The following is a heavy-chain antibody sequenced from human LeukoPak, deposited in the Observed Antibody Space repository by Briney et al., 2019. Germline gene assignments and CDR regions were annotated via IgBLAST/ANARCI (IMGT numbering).Heavy chain of an antibody. Sequence: SETLSLTCAVYGGSFSGYYWSWIRQPPGKGLEWIGTIDNSGSAYYNPSLKSRVTISVDTSKDQLSLKVTSVTAADTAVYYCARPPGIAAAWFYPWGQGTLVTVSS. J-gene: IGHJ5*02. CDR1: GGSFSGYY. CDR2: IDNSGSA. D-gene: IGHD6-13*01. V-gene: IGHV4-34*01. CDR3: ARPPGIAAAWFYP.